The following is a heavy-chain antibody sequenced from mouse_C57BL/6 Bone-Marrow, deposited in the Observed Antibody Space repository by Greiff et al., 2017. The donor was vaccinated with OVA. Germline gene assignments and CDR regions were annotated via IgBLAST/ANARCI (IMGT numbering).Heavy chain of an antibody. CDR1: GYTFTSYG. CDR2: IYPRSGNT. CDR3: ARYYGNYGWVAY. V-gene: IGHV1-81*01. J-gene: IGHJ3*01. D-gene: IGHD2-1*01. Sequence: VQLQQSGAELARPGASVKLSCKASGYTFTSYGISWVKQRTGPGLEWIGEIYPRSGNTYYNEKFKGKATRTADKSSSTAYMELRSLTSEDSAVYFCARYYGNYGWVAYWGQGTLVTVSA.